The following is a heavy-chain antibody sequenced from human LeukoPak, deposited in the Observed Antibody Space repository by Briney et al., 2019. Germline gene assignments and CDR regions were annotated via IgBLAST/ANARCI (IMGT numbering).Heavy chain of an antibody. CDR2: IYHSGST. J-gene: IGHJ3*02. D-gene: IGHD1-26*01. Sequence: SETLSLTCTVSGGSISSGGYYWSWIRQPPGKGLEWIGYIYHSGSTYYNPSLKSRVTISVDRSKNQFSLKLSSVTAADTAVYYCARDGAPGAFDIWGQGTMVTVSS. CDR1: GGSISSGGYY. V-gene: IGHV4-30-2*01. CDR3: ARDGAPGAFDI.